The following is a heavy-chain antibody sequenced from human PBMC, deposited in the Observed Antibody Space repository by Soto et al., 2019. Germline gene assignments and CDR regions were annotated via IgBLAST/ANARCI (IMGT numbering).Heavy chain of an antibody. V-gene: IGHV1-18*01. Sequence: VKVSCKASGYTFTSYGISWVRQAPGQGLEWMGWISAYNGNTNYAQKLQGRVTMTTDTSTSTAYMELRSLRSDDTAVYYCARVDIVLMVYPTSGMDVWGQGTTLTVSS. D-gene: IGHD2-8*01. CDR2: ISAYNGNT. CDR3: ARVDIVLMVYPTSGMDV. J-gene: IGHJ6*02. CDR1: GYTFTSYG.